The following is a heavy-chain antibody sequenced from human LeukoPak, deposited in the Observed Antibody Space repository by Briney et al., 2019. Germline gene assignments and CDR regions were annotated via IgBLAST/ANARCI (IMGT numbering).Heavy chain of an antibody. D-gene: IGHD5-24*01. V-gene: IGHV3-53*01. J-gene: IGHJ6*02. CDR1: GFTVSSNY. CDR3: ARDLGGRMGLSAV. CDR2: IYSGGST. Sequence: GGSLRLSCAASGFTVSSNYMSWARQAPGKGLEWVSVIYSGGSTNYADYVKGRFSISRDNSKNMLYLQMNSLRAEDTAVYYCARDLGGRMGLSAVWGQGTTVTVSS.